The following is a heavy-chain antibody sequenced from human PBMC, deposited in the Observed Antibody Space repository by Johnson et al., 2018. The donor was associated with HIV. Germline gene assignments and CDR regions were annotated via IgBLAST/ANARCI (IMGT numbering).Heavy chain of an antibody. Sequence: QVQLVESGGGVVQPGRSLRLSCAASEFTFSSYAMHWVRQAPGKGLEWVAVISYDGSNKYYADSVKGRFTISRDNSKNTLYLQMNSLRAEDTAVYYCARGGEYSSSLYAFDIWGQGTMVTVSS. CDR1: EFTFSSYA. V-gene: IGHV3-30*04. CDR3: ARGGEYSSSLYAFDI. D-gene: IGHD6-13*01. J-gene: IGHJ3*02. CDR2: ISYDGSNK.